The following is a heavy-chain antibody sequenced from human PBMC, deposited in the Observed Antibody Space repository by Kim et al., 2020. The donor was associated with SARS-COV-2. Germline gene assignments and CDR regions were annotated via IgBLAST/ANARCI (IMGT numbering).Heavy chain of an antibody. CDR3: AGATYYYDSSGYYPTDY. D-gene: IGHD3-22*01. J-gene: IGHJ4*02. Sequence: KGRFTISRDNSKNTLYLQMNSLRAEDTAVYYCAGATYYYDSSGYYPTDYWGQGTLVTVSS. V-gene: IGHV3-30*03.